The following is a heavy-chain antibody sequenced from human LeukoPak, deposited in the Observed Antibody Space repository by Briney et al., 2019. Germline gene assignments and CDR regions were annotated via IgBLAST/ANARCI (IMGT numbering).Heavy chain of an antibody. Sequence: SETLSLTCTVSGGPISNYYWSWIRQPPAEGLEWIGYIYTSGNTNYNPSLKSRDNIAVDTSKNQFSLKLNSVTTSDTAVYYCARQAWGYIWYFDLGGRGTLVTVSS. V-gene: IGHV4-4*09. J-gene: IGHJ2*01. CDR2: IYTSGNT. CDR3: ARQAWGYIWYFDL. CDR1: GGPISNYY. D-gene: IGHD5-12*01.